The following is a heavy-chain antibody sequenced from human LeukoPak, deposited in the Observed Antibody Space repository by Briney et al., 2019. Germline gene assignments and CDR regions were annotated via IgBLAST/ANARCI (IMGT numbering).Heavy chain of an antibody. CDR1: GGSISSGNYY. Sequence: SETLSLTCTVSGGSISSGNYYWSWIRQHPGKGLEWIGYIHHSGSTYYNPSLKSRVIISVDTSKNQFSLKLNSVAAADTAVYYCASYGSGSYRFDPWGQGTLVTVSS. J-gene: IGHJ5*02. V-gene: IGHV4-31*03. D-gene: IGHD3-10*01. CDR3: ASYGSGSYRFDP. CDR2: IHHSGST.